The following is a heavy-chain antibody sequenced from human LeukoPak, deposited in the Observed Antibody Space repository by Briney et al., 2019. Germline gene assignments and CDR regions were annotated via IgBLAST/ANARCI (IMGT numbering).Heavy chain of an antibody. CDR3: ARGEYGDPLDY. V-gene: IGHV3-7*01. D-gene: IGHD4-17*01. Sequence: GGSLRLSCAASGFIFNSYWMQWVRQAPGKGLEWVANIRQDGGETYYVDSVKGRFTVSRDNAKNSLYLQMNSLRAEDTAVYYCARGEYGDPLDYWGQGTLVTVSS. J-gene: IGHJ4*02. CDR2: IRQDGGET. CDR1: GFIFNSYW.